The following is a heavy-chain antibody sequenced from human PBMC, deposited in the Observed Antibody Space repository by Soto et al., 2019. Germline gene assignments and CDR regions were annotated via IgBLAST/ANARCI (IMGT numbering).Heavy chain of an antibody. CDR2: IYSSGST. CDR1: GGAISTYY. J-gene: IGHJ5*02. CDR3: ERGQRFSDWFDP. D-gene: IGHD3-3*01. Sequence: SETLSLTCTVSGGAISTYYWTWIRQPAGKGLEWIGRIYSSGSTKYNPSLQSRVTMSLDTSNNQFSLRLTSVTAADTAVYYCERGQRFSDWFDPWGQGAWVTVXS. V-gene: IGHV4-4*07.